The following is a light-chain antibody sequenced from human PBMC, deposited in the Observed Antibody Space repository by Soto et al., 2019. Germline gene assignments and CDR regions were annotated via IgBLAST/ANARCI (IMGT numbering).Light chain of an antibody. CDR2: EVD. V-gene: IGLV2-14*01. CDR1: YTDVGGYNR. Sequence: QSVLTQPASVSGSPGQSITISCTGTYTDVGGYNRVSWYQHHAGKGPKMLIFEVDNRPSGISDRFSGSKSGDTASLTISELQAVNAADYYFVSYIESVPSHWGFCGGTKVTVL. J-gene: IGLJ3*02. CDR3: VSYIESVPSHWG.